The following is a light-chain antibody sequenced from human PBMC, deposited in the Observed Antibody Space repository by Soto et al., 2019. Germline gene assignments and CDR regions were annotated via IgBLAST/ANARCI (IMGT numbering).Light chain of an antibody. CDR3: QQYDNSPLT. J-gene: IGKJ4*01. Sequence: EVVLTQSPGTLSFSPGERSTLSCMASQSVSSANFAWYQQKPGQAPRLLIYGASNRATGIPDRFSGSGSGTDFTLTISRLEPEDFAVYYCQQYDNSPLTFGGGTKVDIK. CDR1: QSVSSAN. CDR2: GAS. V-gene: IGKV3-20*01.